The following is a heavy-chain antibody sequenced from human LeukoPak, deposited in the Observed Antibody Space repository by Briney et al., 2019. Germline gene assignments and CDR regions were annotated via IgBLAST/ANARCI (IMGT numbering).Heavy chain of an antibody. V-gene: IGHV3-7*01. Sequence: GGSLRLSCAASGFTFSSYWMSWVRQAPGKGLGWVANIKEDESEKYCVDAVKGRFTISRDNAKNSVFLQMNSLRVEDTAVYYCARGVYAFDIWGQGTTVTVSS. CDR2: IKEDESEK. J-gene: IGHJ3*02. CDR3: ARGVYAFDI. CDR1: GFTFSSYW. D-gene: IGHD5/OR15-5a*01.